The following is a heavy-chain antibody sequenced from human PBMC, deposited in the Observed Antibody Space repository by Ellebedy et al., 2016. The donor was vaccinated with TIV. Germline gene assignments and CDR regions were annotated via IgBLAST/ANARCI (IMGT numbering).Heavy chain of an antibody. CDR2: IRSKAYGGTT. CDR1: GFTFGDYA. V-gene: IGHV3-49*03. D-gene: IGHD6-13*01. Sequence: GESLKISCTASGFTFGDYAMSWFRQAPGKGLEWVGFIRSKAYGGTTEYAASVKGRFTISRDDSKSIAYLQMNSLKTEDTAVYYCTGTGSSWYGASWGQGTLVTVSS. J-gene: IGHJ4*02. CDR3: TGTGSSWYGAS.